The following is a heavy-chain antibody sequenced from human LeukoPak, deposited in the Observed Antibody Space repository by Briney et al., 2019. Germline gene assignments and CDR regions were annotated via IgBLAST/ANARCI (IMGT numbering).Heavy chain of an antibody. CDR2: IIPIFGTA. V-gene: IGHV1-69*13. CDR1: GGTFSSYA. J-gene: IGHJ4*02. Sequence: EASVTVSCKASGGTFSSYAISWVRQAPGQGLEWMGGIIPIFGTANYAQKFQGRVTITADESTSTAYMELSSLRSEDTAVYYCASLGDRYYFDYWGQGTLVTVSS. CDR3: ASLGDRYYFDY. D-gene: IGHD1-26*01.